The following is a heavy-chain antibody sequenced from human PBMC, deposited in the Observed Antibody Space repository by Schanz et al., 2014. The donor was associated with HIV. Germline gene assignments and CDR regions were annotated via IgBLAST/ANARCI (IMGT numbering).Heavy chain of an antibody. J-gene: IGHJ4*02. D-gene: IGHD2-15*01. CDR1: GFTFSSFG. V-gene: IGHV3-21*01. Sequence: VQLAESGGGVVQPGGSLRLSCAASGFTFSSFGMHWVRQAPGKGLEWVSSISSGSSHIYNADSVKGRFTISRDNARNTLYLQMNSLRDEDTAVYYCARDLCGKDDYWGQGTLVTVSS. CDR2: ISSGSSHI. CDR3: ARDLCGKDDY.